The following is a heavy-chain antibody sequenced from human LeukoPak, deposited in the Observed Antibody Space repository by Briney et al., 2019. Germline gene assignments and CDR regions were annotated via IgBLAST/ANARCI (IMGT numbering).Heavy chain of an antibody. CDR3: AKDRGGFFDY. CDR1: GFTFADYV. CDR2: IRGDGSST. Sequence: GGSLRLSCAASGFTFADYVIHWVRQAPGKGLEWVSLIRGDGSSTYFADSVKGRFTISRDNSKNSLYLQLNSLRPEDAALYYCAKDRGGFFDYWGQGTLVTVSS. D-gene: IGHD3-16*01. J-gene: IGHJ4*02. V-gene: IGHV3-43*02.